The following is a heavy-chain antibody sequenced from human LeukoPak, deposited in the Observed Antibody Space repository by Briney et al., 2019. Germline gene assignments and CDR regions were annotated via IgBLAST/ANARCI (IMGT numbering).Heavy chain of an antibody. V-gene: IGHV3-15*01. D-gene: IGHD3-22*01. CDR3: TTDTYYYDSSGYPSSDY. J-gene: IGHJ4*02. Sequence: GGSLRLSCAASGFTFSNAWMSWVRQAPGKGLEWVGRIKSKTDGGTTDYAAPVKGRFTISRDDSKNTLYLQMNSLKTEGTAVYYCTTDTYYYDSSGYPSSDYWGQGTLVTVSS. CDR2: IKSKTDGGTT. CDR1: GFTFSNAW.